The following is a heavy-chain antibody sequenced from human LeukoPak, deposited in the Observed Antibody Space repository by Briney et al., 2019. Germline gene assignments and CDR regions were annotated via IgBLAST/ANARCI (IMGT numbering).Heavy chain of an antibody. V-gene: IGHV1-69*04. Sequence: SVKVSCKASGGTFSRYAISWVRQAPGQGLEWMGRIIPIIGVANYALKFQGRVTITADKSTSTSYMELSSLRSEDTAVYYCARLYDFWSGYYNGDYWGQGTLVTVSS. CDR3: ARLYDFWSGYYNGDY. D-gene: IGHD3-3*01. CDR1: GGTFSRYA. CDR2: IIPIIGVA. J-gene: IGHJ4*02.